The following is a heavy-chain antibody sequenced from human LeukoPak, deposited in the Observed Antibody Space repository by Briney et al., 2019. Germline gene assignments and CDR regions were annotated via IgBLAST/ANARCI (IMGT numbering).Heavy chain of an antibody. CDR3: TTDSNGGLDY. V-gene: IGHV3-15*01. CDR1: GLTFSSYV. J-gene: IGHJ4*02. Sequence: GGSLRLSCAASGLTFSSYVMSWVRQAPGKGLEWVGRIKSKSDGETTDYAAPVKGRFTISRDDTKNMLYLQMNSLKTEDTAVYYCTTDSNGGLDYWGQGTLVTVSS. D-gene: IGHD3-16*01. CDR2: IKSKSDGETT.